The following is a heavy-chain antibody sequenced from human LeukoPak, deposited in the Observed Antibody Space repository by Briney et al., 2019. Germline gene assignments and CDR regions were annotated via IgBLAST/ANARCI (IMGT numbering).Heavy chain of an antibody. D-gene: IGHD2-2*01. J-gene: IGHJ4*02. CDR1: GFTFSRYS. CDR3: ANHLACSTTCPSFDH. CDR2: ISHSGYDI. V-gene: IGHV3-21*01. Sequence: PGGSLRLSCAASGFTFSRYSMNWVRQAPGKGLEWVSSISHSGYDIYYADSVKGRFTISRDNAKNSLSLQMNNLRIDDTAVYYCANHLACSTTCPSFDHWGQGTLVTVSS.